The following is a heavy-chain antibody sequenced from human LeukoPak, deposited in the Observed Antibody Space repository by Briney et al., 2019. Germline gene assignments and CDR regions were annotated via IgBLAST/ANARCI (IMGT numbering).Heavy chain of an antibody. CDR2: IYHSGST. CDR3: ARADSGVTTGLFYYYMDV. J-gene: IGHJ6*03. V-gene: IGHV4-38-2*02. CDR1: GYSISSGYY. D-gene: IGHD4-11*01. Sequence: ASETLSLTCTVSGYSISSGYYWGWIRQPPGKALEWIGSIYHSGSTYYNPSLKSRVTISVDTSKNQFSLKLSSVTAADTAVYYCARADSGVTTGLFYYYMDVWGKGTTVTVSS.